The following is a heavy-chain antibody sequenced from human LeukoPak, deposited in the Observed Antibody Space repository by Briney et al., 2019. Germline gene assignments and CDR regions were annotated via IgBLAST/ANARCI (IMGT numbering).Heavy chain of an antibody. D-gene: IGHD1-26*01. CDR3: AKIGLIGNWYFDL. J-gene: IGHJ2*01. CDR2: ISAGADLT. CDR1: TFPFSSHG. V-gene: IGHV3-23*01. Sequence: GGSLRLSCAASTFPFSSHGMSWVRQAPGKGPVWFSCISAGADLTYYADSVKGRFTISRDNSKNTLYLQMNSLRAEDTAMYYCAKIGLIGNWYFDLWGRGTLVTVSS.